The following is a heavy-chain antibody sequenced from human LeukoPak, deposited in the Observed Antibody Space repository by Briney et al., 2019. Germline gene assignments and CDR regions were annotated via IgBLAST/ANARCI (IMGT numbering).Heavy chain of an antibody. V-gene: IGHV3-48*01. CDR3: ASIDEDVVTATPFDY. D-gene: IGHD2-21*02. CDR1: GFTFSSYS. J-gene: IGHJ4*02. CDR2: ISSSSSTI. Sequence: GGSLRLSCAASGFTFSSYSMNWVRQAPGKGLEWVSYISSSSSTIYYADSVKGRSTISRDNAKNSLYLQLNSLRAEDTAVYYCASIDEDVVTATPFDYWGQGTLVTVSS.